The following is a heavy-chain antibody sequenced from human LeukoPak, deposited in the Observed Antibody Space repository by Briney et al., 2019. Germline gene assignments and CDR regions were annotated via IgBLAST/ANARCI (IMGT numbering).Heavy chain of an antibody. V-gene: IGHV4-59*01. CDR2: VYYSGST. D-gene: IGHD3-9*01. Sequence: PWEPLSLTCSLWGGLMCSYYGRWPRAPPGEGLEGIGYVYYSGSTNYNPSLKSRVTISVDTSKNHFSLKLSSVTAADTAVYYCARWGLRYFEGPFDYWGQGTLVTVSS. J-gene: IGHJ4*02. CDR3: ARWGLRYFEGPFDY. CDR1: GGLMCSYY.